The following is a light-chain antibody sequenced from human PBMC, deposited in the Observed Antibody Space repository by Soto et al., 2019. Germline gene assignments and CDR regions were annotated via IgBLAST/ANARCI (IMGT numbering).Light chain of an antibody. CDR3: SSFAGSFYWV. CDR1: SSDVGGYNY. J-gene: IGLJ2*01. V-gene: IGLV2-8*01. Sequence: QSALTQPPSASGSPGQSVTISCTGTSSDVGGYNYVSWYQQHPGKAPKLMIYEVSKRPSGVPDRFSGSKSGNXASLTVSGLXAEDEADYYCSSFAGSFYWVFGGGTKLTVL. CDR2: EVS.